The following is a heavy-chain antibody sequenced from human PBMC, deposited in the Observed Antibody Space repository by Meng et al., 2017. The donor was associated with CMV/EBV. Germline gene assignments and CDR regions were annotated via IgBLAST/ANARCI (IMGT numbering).Heavy chain of an antibody. J-gene: IGHJ4*02. Sequence: ASVKVSCKASGYTFTGYYMHWVRQAPGQGLEWMGWINPNSGGTNYAQKLQGRVTMTRDTSISTAYMELSRLRSDDTAVYYCARMVSSGYYYFDYWGQGTLVTVSS. CDR2: INPNSGGT. V-gene: IGHV1-2*02. D-gene: IGHD6-19*01. CDR3: ARMVSSGYYYFDY. CDR1: GYTFTGYY.